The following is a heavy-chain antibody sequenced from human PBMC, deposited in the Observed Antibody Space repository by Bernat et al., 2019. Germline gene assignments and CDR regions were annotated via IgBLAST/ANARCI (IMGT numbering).Heavy chain of an antibody. V-gene: IGHV3-30*01. CDR1: GFTFSSYA. J-gene: IGHJ4*02. CDR2: ISYDGSNK. Sequence: QVQLVESGGGVVQPGRSLRLSCAASGFTFSSYAMHWVRQAPGKGLEWVAVISYDGSNKYYADSVKGRFTISRDNSKNTLYLQMNSLRAEDMAVYYCARTGQERQGVDYFDYWGQGTLVTVSS. CDR3: ARTGQERQGVDYFDY. D-gene: IGHD1-1*01.